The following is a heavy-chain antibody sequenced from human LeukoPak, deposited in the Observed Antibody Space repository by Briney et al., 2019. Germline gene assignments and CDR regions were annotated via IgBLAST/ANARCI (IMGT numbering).Heavy chain of an antibody. CDR3: AKDLHYYDSSGSCAFDI. CDR1: GFTFSSYG. V-gene: IGHV3-23*01. J-gene: IGHJ3*02. D-gene: IGHD3-22*01. Sequence: PGGTLRLSCAASGFTFSSYGMSWVRQAPGKGLEWVSAISGSGGSTYYADSVKGRFAISRDNSKNALYLQMNSLRAEDTAVYYCAKDLHYYDSSGSCAFDIWGQGTMVTVSS. CDR2: ISGSGGST.